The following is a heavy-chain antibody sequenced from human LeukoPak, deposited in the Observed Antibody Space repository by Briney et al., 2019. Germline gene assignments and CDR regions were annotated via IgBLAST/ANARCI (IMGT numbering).Heavy chain of an antibody. CDR3: ARAMGGAGTVTDY. V-gene: IGHV4-59*01. CDR1: GGSIKSYY. CDR2: IYYGGST. Sequence: SETLSLTCTVSGGSIKSYYWSWIRQPPGKGLEWIGQIYYGGSTNYNPSLKSRVTISLDTSKNQFSLKLNSVTAADTAVYYCARAMGGAGTVTDYWGQGTLVTVSS. J-gene: IGHJ4*02. D-gene: IGHD6-13*01.